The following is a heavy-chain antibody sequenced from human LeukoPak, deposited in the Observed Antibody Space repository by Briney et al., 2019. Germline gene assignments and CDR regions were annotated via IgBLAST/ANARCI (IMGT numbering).Heavy chain of an antibody. V-gene: IGHV1-18*04. CDR2: IGAYNGNT. CDR3: AREGGWFGELLTTIDY. D-gene: IGHD3-10*01. J-gene: IGHJ4*02. Sequence: ASVKVSCKASGYTFTSHGISWVRQAPGQGLEWMGWIGAYNGNTNYAQKLQGRVTMTTDTSTSTAYMELRSLRSDDTAVYYCAREGGWFGELLTTIDYWGQGTLVTVSS. CDR1: GYTFTSHG.